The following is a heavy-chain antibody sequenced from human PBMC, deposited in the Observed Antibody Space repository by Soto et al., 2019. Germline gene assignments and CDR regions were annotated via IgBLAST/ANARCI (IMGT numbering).Heavy chain of an antibody. V-gene: IGHV4-61*01. D-gene: IGHD3-22*01. CDR2: IYNSGYN. CDR3: ARHSSAMDV. Sequence: QVQLQESGPGLVKPSETLSLTCTVSGGSVSSGSYYWIWIRQPPGKGLEWIGYIYNSGYNSYKPSLKSRVTISVDTSKNQFSLKLSSVTAADTAVYYCARHSSAMDVWGQGTTVTVSS. J-gene: IGHJ6*02. CDR1: GGSVSSGSYY.